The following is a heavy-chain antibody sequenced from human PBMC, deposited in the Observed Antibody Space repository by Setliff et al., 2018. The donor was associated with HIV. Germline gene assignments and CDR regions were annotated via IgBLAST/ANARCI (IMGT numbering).Heavy chain of an antibody. J-gene: IGHJ1*01. CDR1: GGSISSSSYY. CDR2: IYYSGST. CDR3: ARVNAYYDFWSGPAGYFQP. D-gene: IGHD3-3*01. Sequence: PSETLSLTSTVSGGSISSSSYYWDWIRQHPGKGREWIGNIYYSGSTYNHPSLKSRGAMSVDTSKNQFSLRLSSVTAADKAVYYCARVNAYYDFWSGPAGYFQPWGQGTLVTVSS. V-gene: IGHV4-39*01.